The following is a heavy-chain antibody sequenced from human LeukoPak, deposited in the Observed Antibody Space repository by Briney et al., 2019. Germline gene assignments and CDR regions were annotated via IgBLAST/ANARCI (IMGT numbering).Heavy chain of an antibody. CDR3: ARVGGSSCLDY. D-gene: IGHD6-13*01. V-gene: IGHV3-21*01. Sequence: GGSLRLSCAASGFTFSSYSMNWVRQAPGTGLEWVSSITSSSGNMYYADSVKGRFTISRDNAKNSLYLQMNSLRAEDTAVYYCARVGGSSCLDYWGQGTLVTVSS. J-gene: IGHJ4*02. CDR2: ITSSSGNM. CDR1: GFTFSSYS.